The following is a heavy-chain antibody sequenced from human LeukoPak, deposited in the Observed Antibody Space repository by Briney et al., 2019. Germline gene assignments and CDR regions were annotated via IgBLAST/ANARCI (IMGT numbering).Heavy chain of an antibody. CDR2: IYYSGST. Sequence: SQTLSPSRTVSGGSISSGGYFWSWIRQHPGKGLEWIGYIYYSGSTYYNPSLKSRLTISVDTSKNQFSLNLSSVTAADTALYYCARDTGGYFDYWGQGTLVTVSS. D-gene: IGHD3-10*01. CDR1: GGSISSGGYF. CDR3: ARDTGGYFDY. V-gene: IGHV4-31*03. J-gene: IGHJ4*02.